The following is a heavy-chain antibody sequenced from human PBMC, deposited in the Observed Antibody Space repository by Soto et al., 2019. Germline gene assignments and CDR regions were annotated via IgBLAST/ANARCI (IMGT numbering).Heavy chain of an antibody. J-gene: IGHJ4*02. CDR2: ISSSSSTI. V-gene: IGHV3-48*01. D-gene: IGHD4-17*01. CDR3: ARELTTVTSTFCDY. CDR1: GFTFSSYS. Sequence: GGSLILSCAASGFTFSSYSMNWVRQAPGKGLEWVSYISSSSSTIYYADSVKGRFTISRDNAKNSLYLQMNSLRAEDTAVYYCARELTTVTSTFCDYWGQGTLVTVSS.